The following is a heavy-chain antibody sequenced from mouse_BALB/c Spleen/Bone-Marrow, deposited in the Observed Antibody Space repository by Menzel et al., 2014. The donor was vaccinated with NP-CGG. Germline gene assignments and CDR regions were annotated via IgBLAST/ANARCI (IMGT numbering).Heavy chain of an antibody. Sequence: EVHLVESGGGLVQPGGSRKLSCAASGFTFXSFGMHWVRQAPEKGLEWVAYISTGSSTIYYADTVKGRFTISRDNPKNTLFLQMTSLRSEDTAMYYCARSDGAMDYWGQGTSVTVSS. V-gene: IGHV5-17*02. CDR3: ARSDGAMDY. J-gene: IGHJ4*01. D-gene: IGHD2-3*01. CDR1: GFTFXSFG. CDR2: ISTGSSTI.